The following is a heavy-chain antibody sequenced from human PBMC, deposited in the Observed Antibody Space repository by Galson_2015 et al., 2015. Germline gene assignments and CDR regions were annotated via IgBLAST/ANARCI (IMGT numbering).Heavy chain of an antibody. D-gene: IGHD2-21*01. J-gene: IGHJ3*02. CDR3: ARADWANDAFDI. Sequence: SVKVSCKASGYTFTGYYMHWVRQAPGQGLEWMGRINPNSGGTNYAQKFQGGVTMTRDTSISTAYMELSRLRSDDTAVYYCARADWANDAFDIWGQGTMVTVSS. CDR1: GYTFTGYY. V-gene: IGHV1-2*06. CDR2: INPNSGGT.